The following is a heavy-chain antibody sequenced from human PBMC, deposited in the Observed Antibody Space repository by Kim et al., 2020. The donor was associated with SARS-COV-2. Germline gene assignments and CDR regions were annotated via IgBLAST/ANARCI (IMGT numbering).Heavy chain of an antibody. J-gene: IGHJ4*02. V-gene: IGHV3-15*01. CDR3: TTAGFNSGRWGY. D-gene: IGHD6-19*01. Sequence: DYAAPGKGRFTISRDDSEDTLYLQMNSLKTEDTAVYYCTTAGFNSGRWGYWGRGTLVIVSS.